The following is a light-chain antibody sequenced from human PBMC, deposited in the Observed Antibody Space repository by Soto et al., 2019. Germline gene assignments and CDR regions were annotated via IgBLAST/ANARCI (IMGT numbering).Light chain of an antibody. CDR2: SNN. Sequence: QSVLTQPPSVSGTRGQRVTISCSGSSSNIGSNTANWYQHLPGTAPKVLIYSNNRRPSGVPDRFSGSKSGNTASLTISGLQAEDEADYYCCSYAGTYTRVFGTGTKLTVL. CDR1: SSNIGSNT. V-gene: IGLV1-44*01. CDR3: CSYAGTYTRV. J-gene: IGLJ1*01.